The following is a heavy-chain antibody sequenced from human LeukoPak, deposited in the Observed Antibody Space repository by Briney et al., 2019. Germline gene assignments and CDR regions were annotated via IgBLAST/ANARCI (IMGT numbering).Heavy chain of an antibody. CDR3: TKGGSSSWDYFDY. Sequence: GGSLRLSCAASGFNFNSYRMSWVRQAPGKGLEWVANIKQDGGAKDYVDSVKGRFTISRDNAKNSLYLQMNGLRAEDTAVYYCTKGGSSSWDYFDYWGQGTLVTVSS. J-gene: IGHJ4*02. CDR1: GFNFNSYR. V-gene: IGHV3-7*01. CDR2: IKQDGGAK. D-gene: IGHD6-13*01.